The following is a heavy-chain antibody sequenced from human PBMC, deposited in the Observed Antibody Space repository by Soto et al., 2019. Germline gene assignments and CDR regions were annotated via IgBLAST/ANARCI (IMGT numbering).Heavy chain of an antibody. CDR1: GFTFSNYE. D-gene: IGHD3-22*01. Sequence: LRLSCAASGFTFSNYEMHWVRQAPGKGLEWVSYISISGSTKYHADSVKGRFTISRDNAKKSLYLQMNSLRAEDTAVYYCARDLYDSSGYCPFDYWGQGTLVTVSS. J-gene: IGHJ4*02. V-gene: IGHV3-48*03. CDR2: ISISGSTK. CDR3: ARDLYDSSGYCPFDY.